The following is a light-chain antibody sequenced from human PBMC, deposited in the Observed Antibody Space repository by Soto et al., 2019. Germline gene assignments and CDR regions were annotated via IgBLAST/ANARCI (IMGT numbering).Light chain of an antibody. J-gene: IGLJ3*02. CDR2: RNN. Sequence: QSALTQPPSASGPPGQRVTISCSGSSSNIETNYVYWYQQLPGTAPKVLIYRNNQRPSRVPDRFSASKSGTSASLAISGLRSEDEADYYCAAWDGSLSGGVFGGGTQLTVL. CDR1: SSNIETNY. CDR3: AAWDGSLSGGV. V-gene: IGLV1-47*01.